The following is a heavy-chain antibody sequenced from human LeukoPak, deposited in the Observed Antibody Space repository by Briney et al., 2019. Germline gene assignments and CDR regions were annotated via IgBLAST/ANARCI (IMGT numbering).Heavy chain of an antibody. V-gene: IGHV4-34*01. J-gene: IGHJ6*03. CDR3: ARGTRDYDFWSGYYKGYYYMDV. CDR2: INHSGST. D-gene: IGHD3-3*01. CDR1: GGSFSGYY. Sequence: SETLSLTCAVYGGSFSGYYWSWIRQPPGKGLEWIGEINHSGSTNYNPSLKSRVTISVDTPKNQFSLKLSSVTAADTAVYYCARGTRDYDFWSGYYKGYYYMDVWGKGTTVTVSS.